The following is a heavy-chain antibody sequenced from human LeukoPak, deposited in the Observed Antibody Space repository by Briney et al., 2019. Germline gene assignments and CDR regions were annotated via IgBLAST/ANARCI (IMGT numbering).Heavy chain of an antibody. CDR1: GYTFTSYY. CDR3: ARGYCSGGSCYSGELYYYYYMDV. D-gene: IGHD2-15*01. Sequence: ASVKVSCKASGYTFTSYYMHWVRQAPGQGLEWMGIINPSGGSTSYAQKFQGRVTMTRDMSTSTVYMELSSLRSEDTAVYYCARGYCSGGSCYSGELYYYYYMDVWGKGITVTVSS. V-gene: IGHV1-46*01. J-gene: IGHJ6*03. CDR2: INPSGGST.